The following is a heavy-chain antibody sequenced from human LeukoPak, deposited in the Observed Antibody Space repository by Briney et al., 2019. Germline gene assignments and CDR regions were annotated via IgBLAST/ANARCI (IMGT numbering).Heavy chain of an antibody. CDR1: GFTFSSYW. J-gene: IGHJ4*02. CDR3: ARDATPSYDFWSGSRGYYFDY. Sequence: QPGGSLRLSCAASGFTFSSYWMSWVRQAPGKGLEWVANIKQDGSEKYYVDSVKGRFTISRDNAKNSLYLQMNSLRAEDTAVYYCARDATPSYDFWSGSRGYYFDYWGQGTLVTVSS. V-gene: IGHV3-7*01. D-gene: IGHD3-3*01. CDR2: IKQDGSEK.